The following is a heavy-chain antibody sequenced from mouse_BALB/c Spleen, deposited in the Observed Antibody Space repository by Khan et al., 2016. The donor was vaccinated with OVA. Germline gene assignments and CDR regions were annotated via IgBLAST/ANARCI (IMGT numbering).Heavy chain of an antibody. V-gene: IGHV6-6*02. CDR2: IRLKSDDYVT. CDR1: GFTFSNYW. CDR3: WILR. Sequence: EVKLEEPGGGLVQPGGSMKLSCVASGFTFSNYWMNWVRQSPEKGLEWVAEIRLKSDDYVTHYAEPVKGRFTISRDDSKSSVYLQMSNLIAEDTGIYYCWILRWGQGTTLTVSS. J-gene: IGHJ2*01.